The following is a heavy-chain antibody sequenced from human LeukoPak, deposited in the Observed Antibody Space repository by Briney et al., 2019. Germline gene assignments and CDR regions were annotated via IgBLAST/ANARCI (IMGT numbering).Heavy chain of an antibody. CDR3: AREWYDFWSVHYYYYMDV. CDR1: GYTFTSYY. CDR2: INPSGGST. V-gene: IGHV1-46*01. D-gene: IGHD3-3*01. Sequence: GASVKVSCKASGYTFTSYYMHWVRQAPGQGLEWMGIINPSGGSTSYAQKFQGRVTMTRDTSISTAYMELSRLRSDDTAVYYCAREWYDFWSVHYYYYMDVWGKGTTVTVSS. J-gene: IGHJ6*03.